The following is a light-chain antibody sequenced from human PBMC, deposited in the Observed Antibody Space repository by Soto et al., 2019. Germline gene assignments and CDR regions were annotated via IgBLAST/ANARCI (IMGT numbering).Light chain of an antibody. J-gene: IGLJ1*01. CDR2: EVT. CDR3: TSYTSSTNLFV. V-gene: IGLV2-14*01. CDR1: SSDVGGYDY. Sequence: QSVLAQPASVSGSPGQSITISCTGTSSDVGGYDYVSWYQQRPGKVPKLLIYEVTNRPSGVSDRFSGSKSGNTASLTISGLQAEDEADYYCTSYTSSTNLFVFGTGTKVTV.